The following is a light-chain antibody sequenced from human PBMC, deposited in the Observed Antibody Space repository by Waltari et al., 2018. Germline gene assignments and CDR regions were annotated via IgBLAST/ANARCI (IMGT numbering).Light chain of an antibody. J-gene: IGKJ1*01. CDR3: HQYNSYPWT. Sequence: DIQMTQSPSTLSASVGDRVTITCRASPSISSWLAWYQQKPGKAPKLLIYHVSSLESGVPSRFSGSGSGTEFTLTISSLQPDDFATYYCHQYNSYPWTFGQGTKVEIK. CDR2: HVS. CDR1: PSISSW. V-gene: IGKV1-5*01.